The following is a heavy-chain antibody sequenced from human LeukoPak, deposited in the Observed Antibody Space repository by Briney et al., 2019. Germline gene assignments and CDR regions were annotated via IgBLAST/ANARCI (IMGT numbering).Heavy chain of an antibody. Sequence: GGSLRLSCAASGFTFDDYTMHWVRQAPGKGLEWVSLISWDGGSTYYADSVKGRFTISRDNAKNSLYLQMNSLRAEDTAVYYCAREVYYYMDVWGKGTTVTISS. CDR1: GFTFDDYT. J-gene: IGHJ6*03. CDR2: ISWDGGST. V-gene: IGHV3-43*01. CDR3: AREVYYYMDV.